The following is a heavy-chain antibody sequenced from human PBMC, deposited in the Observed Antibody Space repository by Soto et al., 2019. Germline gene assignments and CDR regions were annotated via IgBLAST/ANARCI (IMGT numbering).Heavy chain of an antibody. Sequence: PSETLSLTCTVSGASIGYGGFSWSWIRQSPGKGQEWIGYISHLESTYFHPSFKSRLTMSIDRTRNQFSLKLSSVTAADMAVYYCARGGGYDSFDYWGQGVLVTVSS. CDR3: ARGGGYDSFDY. D-gene: IGHD5-12*01. CDR2: ISHLEST. J-gene: IGHJ4*02. V-gene: IGHV4-30-2*06. CDR1: GASIGYGGFS.